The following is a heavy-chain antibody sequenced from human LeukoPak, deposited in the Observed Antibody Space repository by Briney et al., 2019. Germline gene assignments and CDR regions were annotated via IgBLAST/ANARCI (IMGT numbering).Heavy chain of an antibody. CDR1: GFTFSSYS. CDR2: ISSSSSYI. D-gene: IGHD1-26*01. V-gene: IGHV3-21*01. J-gene: IGHJ3*02. Sequence: GGSLRLSCAASGFTFSSYSMNWVRQAPGKGLEWVSSISSSSSYIYYADSVKGRFTISRDNAKNSLYLQMNSLRAEDTAVYYCAAAGKHGSYSDEWAFDIWGQGTMVTVSS. CDR3: AAAGKHGSYSDEWAFDI.